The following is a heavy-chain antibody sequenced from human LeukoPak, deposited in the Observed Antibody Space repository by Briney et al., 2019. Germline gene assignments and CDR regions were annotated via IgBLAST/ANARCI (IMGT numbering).Heavy chain of an antibody. V-gene: IGHV4-59*01. CDR1: GGSMSNYY. D-gene: IGHD3-16*01. CDR2: IYYSGST. J-gene: IGHJ2*01. CDR3: ARFDYYVYFDL. Sequence: SETLSLTCTVSGGSMSNYYWSWIRQPPGMGLEWIGYIYYSGSTNYNPSLKSRHTISVDTSKNQFSLKLSSVTAADTAVYYCARFDYYVYFDLWGRGTLVTVSS.